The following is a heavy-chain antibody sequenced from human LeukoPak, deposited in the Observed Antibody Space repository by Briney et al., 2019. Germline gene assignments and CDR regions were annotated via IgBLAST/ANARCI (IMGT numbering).Heavy chain of an antibody. D-gene: IGHD5-18*01. J-gene: IGHJ4*02. CDR1: GYTFANYR. Sequence: ASVKVSCKASGYTFANYRISWVRQAPGQGLEWMGWISTYTGNADYAQKFQGRVTMTIDTSTSTAYMEPRSLRSDDTAVYYCARDQNFGYSYGPYLDYWGQGTLVTVSS. V-gene: IGHV1-18*01. CDR2: ISTYTGNA. CDR3: ARDQNFGYSYGPYLDY.